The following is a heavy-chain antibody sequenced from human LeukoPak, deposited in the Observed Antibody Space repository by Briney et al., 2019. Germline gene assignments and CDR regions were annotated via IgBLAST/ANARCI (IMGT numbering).Heavy chain of an antibody. J-gene: IGHJ5*02. CDR1: GFTFRDYA. D-gene: IGHD2-8*02. CDR2: ISTSGTT. CDR3: AKDLDSTGKFGDNWFDP. Sequence: GGSLRLSCAASGFTFRDYATNWVRQAPVRGLEWVALISTSGTTHYADSVKGRFTISRDNSKNTLSLQMNGLGVEDTAVYYCAKDLDSTGKFGDNWFDPWGQGTRVTVSS. V-gene: IGHV3-23*01.